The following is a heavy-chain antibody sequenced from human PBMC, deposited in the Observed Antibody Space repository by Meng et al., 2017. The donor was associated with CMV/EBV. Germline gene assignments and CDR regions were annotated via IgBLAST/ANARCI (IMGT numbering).Heavy chain of an antibody. V-gene: IGHV3-23*01. CDR2: ISGSGGST. CDR3: AKDIRHWFDP. CDR1: GFTVSSNY. J-gene: IGHJ5*02. Sequence: GESLKISCAASGFTVSSNYMSWVRQAPGKGLEWVSAISGSGGSTYYADSVKGRFTISRDNSKNTLYLQMNSLRAEDTAVYYCAKDIRHWFDPWGQGTLVTVSS.